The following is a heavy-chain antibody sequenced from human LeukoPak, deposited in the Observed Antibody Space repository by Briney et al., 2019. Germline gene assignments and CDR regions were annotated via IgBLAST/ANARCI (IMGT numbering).Heavy chain of an antibody. CDR3: ARARGRTSGFDS. D-gene: IGHD1-26*01. J-gene: IGHJ4*02. CDR1: GFTVSSNY. Sequence: GGSLRLSCAASGFTVSSNYMSWVRQAPGKGLEWVSVIYSGGSTYYADSVKGRFTISRDNSKNTLYLQMNSLRAEDTAVYYCARARGRTSGFDSWGQGTLVTVSS. V-gene: IGHV3-53*01. CDR2: IYSGGST.